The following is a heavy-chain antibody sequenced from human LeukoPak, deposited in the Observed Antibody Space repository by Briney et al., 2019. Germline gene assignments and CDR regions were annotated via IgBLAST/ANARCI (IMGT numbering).Heavy chain of an antibody. Sequence: SSVKVSCKASGYTFTGYYMHWVRQAPGQGLEWMGWINPNSGGTNYAQKFQGRVTMTRGTSISTAYMELSRLRSDDTAVYYCARLRAYYYYMDVWGKGTTVTVS. V-gene: IGHV1-2*02. CDR2: INPNSGGT. CDR1: GYTFTGYY. J-gene: IGHJ6*03. CDR3: ARLRAYYYYMDV.